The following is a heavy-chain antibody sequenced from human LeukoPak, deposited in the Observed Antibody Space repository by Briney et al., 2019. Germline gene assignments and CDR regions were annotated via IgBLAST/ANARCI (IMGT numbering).Heavy chain of an antibody. CDR2: ISGSGGST. J-gene: IGHJ4*02. CDR3: AKYWSYSPALFDY. D-gene: IGHD2-8*02. CDR1: GFTFSSYA. Sequence: GGSLRLSCAASGFTFSSYAMSWVRQAPGKGLEWVSAISGSGGSTYYAGSVKGRFTISRDNSKNTLYLQMNSLRAEDTAVYYCAKYWSYSPALFDYWGQGTLVTVSS. V-gene: IGHV3-23*01.